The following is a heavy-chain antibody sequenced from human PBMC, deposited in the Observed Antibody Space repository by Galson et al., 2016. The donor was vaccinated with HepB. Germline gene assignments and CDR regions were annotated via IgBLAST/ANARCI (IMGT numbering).Heavy chain of an antibody. CDR1: GYTFTRYY. CDR2: INPDGGSP. D-gene: IGHD5-24*01. CDR3: ARDRRGATIFVQFYYGMDV. Sequence: SCKASGYTFTRYYIHWVRQAPGQGLEWVGLINPDGGSPTYAQMFQGRVTMTKDTSTKVVYMELSSLTSEDTAVYYCARDRRGATIFVQFYYGMDVWGQGTTVSVSS. V-gene: IGHV1-46*01. J-gene: IGHJ6*02.